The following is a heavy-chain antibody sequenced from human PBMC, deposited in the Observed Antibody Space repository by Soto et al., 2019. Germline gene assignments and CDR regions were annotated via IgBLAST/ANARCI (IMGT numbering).Heavy chain of an antibody. CDR1: GGSISRYY. J-gene: IGHJ4*02. D-gene: IGHD3-22*01. V-gene: IGHV4-59*01. CDR3: PIGWEYYYDSSGYLLDGYHFDY. Sequence: PSQDLSVTWAVSGGSISRYYWSWIRQPPGKGLEWIGYIYYSGSTNYNPSLKSRVTISVDTSKNQFSLKLSSVTSADTAVYHCPIGWEYYYDSSGYLLDGYHFDYWGQGTLVTVSS. CDR2: IYYSGST.